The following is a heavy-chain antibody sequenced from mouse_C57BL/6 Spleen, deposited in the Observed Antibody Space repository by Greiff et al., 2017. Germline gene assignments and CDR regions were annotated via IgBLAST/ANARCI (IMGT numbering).Heavy chain of an antibody. D-gene: IGHD1-1*01. CDR2: IYPGDGDT. CDR1: GYAFSSSW. CDR3: ARSSYYYGDY. V-gene: IGHV1-82*01. J-gene: IGHJ2*01. Sequence: VQLQQSGPELVKPGASVKISCKASGYAFSSSWMNWVKQRPGKGLEWIGRIYPGDGDTNYNGKFKGKATLTADKSSSPAYMQLSSLTSEDSAVYFCARSSYYYGDYWGQGTTLTVSS.